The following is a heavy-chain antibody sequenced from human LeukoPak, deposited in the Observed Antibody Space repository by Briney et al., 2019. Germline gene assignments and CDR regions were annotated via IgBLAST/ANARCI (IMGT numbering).Heavy chain of an antibody. CDR1: GFTFSSYW. CDR2: IKQDGSEK. D-gene: IGHD4-17*01. Sequence: PGGSLRLSCAASGFTFSSYWMSWVRQAPGKGLEWVANIKQDGSEKYYVDSVKGRFTISRDNAKSSLHLQMNSLRAEDTAVYYCVRGGDYGSFDYWGQGALVIVSS. CDR3: VRGGDYGSFDY. J-gene: IGHJ4*02. V-gene: IGHV3-7*01.